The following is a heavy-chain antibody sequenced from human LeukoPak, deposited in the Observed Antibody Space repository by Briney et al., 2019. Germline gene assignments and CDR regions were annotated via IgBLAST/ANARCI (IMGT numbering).Heavy chain of an antibody. V-gene: IGHV1-24*01. D-gene: IGHD3-10*01. CDR1: GYTLTELS. CDR3: ATGYYYGSGSYPYNWFDP. CDR2: FDPEDGET. Sequence: ASVKVSCKVSGYTLTELSMHWVRQAPGKRLEWMGGFDPEDGETIYAQKFQGRVTMTEDTSTDTAYMELSSLRSEDTAVYYCATGYYYGSGSYPYNWFDPWGQGTLVTVSS. J-gene: IGHJ5*02.